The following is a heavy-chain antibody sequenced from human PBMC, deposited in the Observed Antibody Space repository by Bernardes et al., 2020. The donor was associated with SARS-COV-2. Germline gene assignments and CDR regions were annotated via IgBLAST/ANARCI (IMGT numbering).Heavy chain of an antibody. CDR2: IWHDGSNK. J-gene: IGHJ4*02. Sequence: GSLRLSCAASGFTFSSHGMHWVRQAPGKGLEWVAVIWHDGSNKLYVDSVKGRFTISRDNSNNKLYLQMNSLRADDTAVYYCARDVNSGPDYWGQGTLVTVSS. V-gene: IGHV3-33*01. CDR1: GFTFSSHG. CDR3: ARDVNSGPDY. D-gene: IGHD6-19*01.